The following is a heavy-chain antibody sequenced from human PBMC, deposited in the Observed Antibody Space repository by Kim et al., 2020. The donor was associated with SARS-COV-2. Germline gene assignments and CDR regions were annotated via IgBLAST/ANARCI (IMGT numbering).Heavy chain of an antibody. J-gene: IGHJ4*02. D-gene: IGHD6-6*01. V-gene: IGHV3-23*01. CDR3: AKYRAVRPGFDY. CDR2: ISGSGDST. Sequence: GGSLRLSCAASGFTFSSYAMSWVRQAPGKGLDWVSAISGSGDSTYYADPVKGRFTISRDNSKNTLYLQMNSLRVEDTAVYYCAKYRAVRPGFDYWGQGTLVTVSS. CDR1: GFTFSSYA.